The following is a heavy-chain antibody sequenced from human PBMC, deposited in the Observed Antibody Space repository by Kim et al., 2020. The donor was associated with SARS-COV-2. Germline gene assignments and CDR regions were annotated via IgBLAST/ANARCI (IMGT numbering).Heavy chain of an antibody. CDR2: IGTAGDT. V-gene: IGHV3-13*01. CDR3: AAGYSSGWTHPGWYFDL. D-gene: IGHD6-19*01. Sequence: GGSLRLSCAASGFTFSSYDMYWVRQATGKGLEWVSAIGTAGDTYYPGSVKGRFTISSENAKNSSYLQMNSLRTGDTAVYYCAAGYSSGWTHPGWYFDLWGRGTLVAVSS. CDR1: GFTFSSYD. J-gene: IGHJ2*01.